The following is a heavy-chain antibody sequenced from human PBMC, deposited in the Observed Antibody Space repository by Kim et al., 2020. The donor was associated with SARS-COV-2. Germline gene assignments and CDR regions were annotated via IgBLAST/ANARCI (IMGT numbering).Heavy chain of an antibody. D-gene: IGHD6-19*01. J-gene: IGHJ4*02. Sequence: DYTVTVKSRITINPNTSKNQFSLQLNSVTPEDTAVYYCAKEAGATRLFDYWGQGTLVTVSS. CDR3: AKEAGATRLFDY. V-gene: IGHV6-1*01.